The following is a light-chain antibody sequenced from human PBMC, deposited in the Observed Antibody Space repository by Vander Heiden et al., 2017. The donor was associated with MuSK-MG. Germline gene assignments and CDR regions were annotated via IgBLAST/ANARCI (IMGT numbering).Light chain of an antibody. CDR1: QSVSSSY. CDR3: QQDGSSPYT. J-gene: IGKJ2*01. V-gene: IGKV3-20*01. CDR2: DAS. Sequence: EIVLTQPPGTLSLSPGERATLSCRASQSVSSSYLAWYQQKPGQAPRLLIYDASSRATGIPDRFSGSGSGTDFTLTISRLEPEDFAVYYCQQDGSSPYTFGQGTKLEIK.